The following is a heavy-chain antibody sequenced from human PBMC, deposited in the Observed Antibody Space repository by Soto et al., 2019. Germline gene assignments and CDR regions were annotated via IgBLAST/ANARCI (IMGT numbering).Heavy chain of an antibody. CDR2: IKSKTDGGTT. CDR1: GFTFSNAW. V-gene: IGHV3-15*01. CDR3: TTYASILSSGIWYGMDV. J-gene: IGHJ6*02. Sequence: GESLKISCAASGFTFSNAWMSWVRQAPGKGLEWVGRIKSKTDGGTTDYAAPVKGRFTISRDDSKNTLYLQMNSLKTEDTAVYYCTTYASILSSGIWYGMDVWGQGTTVTVSS. D-gene: IGHD6-6*01.